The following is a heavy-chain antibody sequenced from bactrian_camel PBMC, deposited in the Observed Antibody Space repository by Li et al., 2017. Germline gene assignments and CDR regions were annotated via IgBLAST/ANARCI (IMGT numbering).Heavy chain of an antibody. CDR2: IYNGGGKK. D-gene: IGHD8*01. CDR3: AADRRWSRCSASRIEAFAF. J-gene: IGHJ6*01. Sequence: HVQLVESGGGSVQAGGSLRLSYVVSGHSRGSNCVGWYRLPPGRAPAEREGIAAIYNGGGKKWYAVSVEGRFTISQDNAKNTLSLQMNSLKPEDSGMYYCAADRRWSRCSASRIEAFAFWGQGTQVTVS. V-gene: IGHV3S45*01. CDR1: GHSRGSNC.